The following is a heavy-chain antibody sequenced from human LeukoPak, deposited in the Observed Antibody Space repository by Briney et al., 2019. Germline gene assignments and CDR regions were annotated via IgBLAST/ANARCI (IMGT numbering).Heavy chain of an antibody. Sequence: GGSLRLSCAASGFTFSSYWMSWVRQAPGKGLEWVANIKQDGSEKYYVDSVKGRFTISRDNAKNSLYLQMNSLRAEDTAVYYCARDVVSSGWDAFDIWGQGTMVTVSS. D-gene: IGHD6-19*01. CDR1: GFTFSSYW. CDR2: IKQDGSEK. V-gene: IGHV3-7*03. J-gene: IGHJ3*02. CDR3: ARDVVSSGWDAFDI.